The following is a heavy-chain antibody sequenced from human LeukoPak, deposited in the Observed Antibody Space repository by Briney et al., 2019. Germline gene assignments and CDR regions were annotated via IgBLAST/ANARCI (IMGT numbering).Heavy chain of an antibody. Sequence: SVKVSCKASGGTFSSYAISWVRQAPGQGLEWMGGIIPIFGTANYAQKFQGRVTITADESTSTAYMELSSLRSEDTAVYYCAREGIAAAGRPFDYWAREPWSPSPQ. CDR1: GGTFSSYA. CDR3: AREGIAAAGRPFDY. CDR2: IIPIFGTA. D-gene: IGHD6-13*01. V-gene: IGHV1-69*13. J-gene: IGHJ4*02.